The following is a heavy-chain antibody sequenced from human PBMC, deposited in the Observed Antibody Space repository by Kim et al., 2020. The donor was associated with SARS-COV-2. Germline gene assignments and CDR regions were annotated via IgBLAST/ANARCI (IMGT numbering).Heavy chain of an antibody. CDR2: INSDGSDT. Sequence: GGSLRLSCVASGPSFSRYWMHWGCQAPGTGLVGGSGINSDGSDTRYADTVKGRFTISRENAKNTLYLQMNSLRAEDTAVYYCASGWTPMANYWGQGTPVT. J-gene: IGHJ4*02. V-gene: IGHV3-74*01. CDR1: GPSFSRYW. CDR3: ASGWTPMANY. D-gene: IGHD5-18*01.